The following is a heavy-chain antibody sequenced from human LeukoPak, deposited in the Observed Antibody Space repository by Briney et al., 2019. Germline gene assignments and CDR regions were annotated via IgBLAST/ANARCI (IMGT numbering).Heavy chain of an antibody. Sequence: SETLSLTCAVYGGSFSGYYWSWIRQPPGKGLEWIGEINHSGSTNYNPSLKSRVTISVDTSKNQFSLKQSSVTAADTAVYYCARGAMGTMIVTHWGQGTLVTVSS. CDR3: ARGAMGTMIVTH. J-gene: IGHJ4*02. CDR2: INHSGST. CDR1: GGSFSGYY. D-gene: IGHD3-22*01. V-gene: IGHV4-34*01.